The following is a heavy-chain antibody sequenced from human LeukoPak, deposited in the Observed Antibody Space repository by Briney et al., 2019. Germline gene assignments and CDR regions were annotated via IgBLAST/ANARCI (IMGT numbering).Heavy chain of an antibody. V-gene: IGHV3-15*01. J-gene: IGHJ4*02. CDR2: IKSKTGGGST. CDR1: GFTFSNAW. Sequence: PGGSLRLSCAASGFTFSNAWMSWVRQAPGKGLEWVGRIKSKTGGGSTDYAAPVKGRFTISRDDSKNTLYLQMNSLKTEDTAVYYCTIPRRDYWGQGTLVTVSS. CDR3: TIPRRDY.